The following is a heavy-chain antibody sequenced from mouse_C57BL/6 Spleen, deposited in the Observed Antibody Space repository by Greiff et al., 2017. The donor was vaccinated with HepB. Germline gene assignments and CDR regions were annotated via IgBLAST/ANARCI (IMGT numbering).Heavy chain of an antibody. CDR3: AKTGYAMDY. CDR1: GFTFSDYG. J-gene: IGHJ4*01. Sequence: EVKLVESGGGLVKPGGSPKLSCAASGFTFSDYGMHWVRQAPEKGLEWVAYISSGSSTIYYADTVKGRFTISRDNAKNTLFLQMTSLRSEDTAMYYCAKTGYAMDYWGQGTSVTVSS. V-gene: IGHV5-17*01. CDR2: ISSGSSTI.